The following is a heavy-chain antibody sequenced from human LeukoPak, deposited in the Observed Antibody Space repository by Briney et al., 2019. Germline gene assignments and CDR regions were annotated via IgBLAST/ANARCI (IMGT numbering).Heavy chain of an antibody. Sequence: PWGSLRLSCAASGFTFADYAMSWVRQAPGKGLEWVANIKQDGSEKYYVDSVKGRFTISRDNAKNSLYLQMNSLRAEDTAVYYCARMDCSSTSCYAANWFDPWGQGTLVTVSS. V-gene: IGHV3-7*01. J-gene: IGHJ5*02. D-gene: IGHD2-2*01. CDR3: ARMDCSSTSCYAANWFDP. CDR2: IKQDGSEK. CDR1: GFTFADYA.